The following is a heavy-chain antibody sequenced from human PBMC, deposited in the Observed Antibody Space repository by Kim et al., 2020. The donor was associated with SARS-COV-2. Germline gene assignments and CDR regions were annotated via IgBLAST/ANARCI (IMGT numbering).Heavy chain of an antibody. CDR2: IYSGGST. Sequence: GGSLRLSCAASGFTVSSNYMSWVRQAPGKGLEWVSVIYSGGSTYYADSVKGRFTISRDNSKNTLYLQMNSLRAEDTAVYYCARDPGHYGPGYFDYWGQGTLVTVSS. V-gene: IGHV3-53*01. CDR3: ARDPGHYGPGYFDY. J-gene: IGHJ4*02. D-gene: IGHD3-10*01. CDR1: GFTVSSNY.